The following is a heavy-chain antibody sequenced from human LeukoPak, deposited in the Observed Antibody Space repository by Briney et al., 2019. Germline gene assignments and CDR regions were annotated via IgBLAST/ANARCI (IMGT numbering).Heavy chain of an antibody. CDR1: GGSISSSNW. D-gene: IGHD6-13*01. J-gene: IGHJ5*02. CDR2: IYHSGST. Sequence: SETLSLTCAVSGGSISSSNWWSWVRQPPGKGLEWIGEIYHSGSTNYNPSLKSRVTISVDKSKNQFSLKLSSVTAADTAVYYCARVNFLTDSSSWTNNWFDPWGQGTLVTVSS. CDR3: ARVNFLTDSSSWTNNWFDP. V-gene: IGHV4-4*02.